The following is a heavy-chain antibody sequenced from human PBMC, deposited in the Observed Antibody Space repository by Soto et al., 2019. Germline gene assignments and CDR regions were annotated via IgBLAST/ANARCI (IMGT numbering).Heavy chain of an antibody. D-gene: IGHD4-17*01. CDR3: TRDPYGGNSYYYYGMDV. Sequence: PGGSLRLSCTASGFTFGDYAMSWVRQAPGKGLEWVGFIRSKAYGGTTEYAASVKGRFTISRDDSKSIAYLQMNSLKTEDTAVYYCTRDPYGGNSYYYYGMDVWGQGTTVTVSS. CDR2: IRSKAYGGTT. CDR1: GFTFGDYA. J-gene: IGHJ6*02. V-gene: IGHV3-49*04.